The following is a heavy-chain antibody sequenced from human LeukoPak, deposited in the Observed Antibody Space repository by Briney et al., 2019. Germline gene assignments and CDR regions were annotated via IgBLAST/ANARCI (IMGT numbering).Heavy chain of an antibody. J-gene: IGHJ4*02. CDR3: AHYPNPSRTSHFDF. D-gene: IGHD2-2*01. Sequence: KESGPTLVKPTQTLTLTCTFSGFSLSTSGVGVGWIRQPPGKALEWLALIFWDDDKRYSPSLKSRLTITKGTSKNQVVLTMTNMDPVDTATYYCAHYPNPSRTSHFDFWGQGTLVTVSS. V-gene: IGHV2-5*02. CDR1: GFSLSTSGVG. CDR2: IFWDDDK.